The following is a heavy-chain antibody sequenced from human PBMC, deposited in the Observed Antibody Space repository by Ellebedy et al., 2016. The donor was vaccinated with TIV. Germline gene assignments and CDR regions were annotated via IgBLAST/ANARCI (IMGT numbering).Heavy chain of an antibody. CDR3: ARQEGSGYDFGWYFDL. V-gene: IGHV5-51*01. J-gene: IGHJ2*01. CDR2: IYPGDSDT. D-gene: IGHD5-12*01. Sequence: KVSCXGSGYSFTSYWIGWVRQMPGKGLEWMGIIYPGDSDTRYSPSFQGQVTISADKSISTAYLQWSSLKASDTAMYYCARQEGSGYDFGWYFDLWGRGALVTVSS. CDR1: GYSFTSYW.